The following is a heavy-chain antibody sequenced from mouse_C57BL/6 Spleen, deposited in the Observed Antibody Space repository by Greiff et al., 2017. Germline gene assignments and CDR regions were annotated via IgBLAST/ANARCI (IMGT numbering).Heavy chain of an antibody. J-gene: IGHJ3*01. CDR3: TTSDYYGSRPLAY. V-gene: IGHV14-1*01. Sequence: EVQLQQSGAELVRPGASVKLSCTASGFNIKDYYMHWVKQRPEQGLEWIGRIDPEDGDTEYAPKFQGKATMTADTSSNTAYLQLSSLTSEDTAVYYCTTSDYYGSRPLAYWGQGTLVTVSA. D-gene: IGHD1-1*01. CDR1: GFNIKDYY. CDR2: IDPEDGDT.